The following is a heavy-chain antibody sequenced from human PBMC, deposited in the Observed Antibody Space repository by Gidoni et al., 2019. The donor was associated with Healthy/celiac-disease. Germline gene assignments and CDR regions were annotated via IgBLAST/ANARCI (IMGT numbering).Heavy chain of an antibody. D-gene: IGHD5-12*01. V-gene: IGHV3-23*01. CDR3: ARDRGYLGLFDS. Sequence: VQLLESGGGLVPPGGSLRLSCAASGFPFSSHAMSWVRQAPGKGLVWVSAISGSGGSPYYADSEKGRFTISRDNSKNTLYLQMNSLRAEDTAVYCCARDRGYLGLFDSWGQGTLVTVSS. J-gene: IGHJ4*02. CDR2: ISGSGGSP. CDR1: GFPFSSHA.